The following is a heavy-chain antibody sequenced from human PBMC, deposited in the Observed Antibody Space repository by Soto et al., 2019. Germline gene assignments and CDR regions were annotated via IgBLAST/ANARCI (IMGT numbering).Heavy chain of an antibody. CDR1: GFTFSSYA. CDR2: ISGSGGST. D-gene: IGHD3-3*01. J-gene: IGHJ4*02. CDR3: VLNDFWSGYYGANLFDY. V-gene: IGHV3-23*01. Sequence: EVQLLESGGGLVQPGGSLRLSCAASGFTFSSYAMSWVRQAPGKGLEWVSAISGSGGSTYYADSVKGRFTISRDNSKNTLYLQMNSLRAEDTAVYYCVLNDFWSGYYGANLFDYWGQGTLVTVSS.